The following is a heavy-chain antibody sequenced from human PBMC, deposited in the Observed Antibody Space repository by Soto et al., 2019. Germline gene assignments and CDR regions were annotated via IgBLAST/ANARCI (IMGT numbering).Heavy chain of an antibody. CDR1: GFTFSSYA. V-gene: IGHV3-64*01. CDR3: ASGRGPPYYYDSSGYQDY. CDR2: ISSNGGST. D-gene: IGHD3-22*01. Sequence: EVQLVESGGGLVQPGGSLRLSCAASGFTFSSYAMHWVRQAPGKGLEYVSAISSNGGSTYYANSVKGRFTISRDNSKNTLYLQMGSLRAEDMAVYYCASGRGPPYYYDSSGYQDYWGQGTLVTVSS. J-gene: IGHJ4*02.